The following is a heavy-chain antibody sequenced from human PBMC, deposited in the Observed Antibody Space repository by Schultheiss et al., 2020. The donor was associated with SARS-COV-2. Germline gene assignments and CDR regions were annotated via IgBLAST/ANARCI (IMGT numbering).Heavy chain of an antibody. CDR2: IYHSGST. CDR3: ARINCSGGSCFSIYYYYGMDV. CDR1: GYSIRSGYY. V-gene: IGHV4-38-2*02. D-gene: IGHD2-15*01. J-gene: IGHJ6*02. Sequence: SETLSLTCNVSGYSIRSGYYWSWIRQPPGKGLEWIGSIYHSGSTYYNPSLKSRVTISVDTSRNQFSLKLSSVTAADTAVYYCARINCSGGSCFSIYYYYGMDVWGQGTTVTVSS.